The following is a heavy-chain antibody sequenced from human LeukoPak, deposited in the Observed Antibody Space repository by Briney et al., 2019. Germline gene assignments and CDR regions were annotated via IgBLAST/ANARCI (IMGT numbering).Heavy chain of an antibody. CDR2: IYHSGRT. D-gene: IGHD3-3*01. V-gene: IGHV4-4*02. CDR1: GGSTSSSNW. CDR3: ASTISDRYDFWRGRPSYFDY. Sequence: SETLSLTCAVSGGSTSSSNWWSGVRQPPGMGLEWIGEIYHSGRTNYNPSLKSRVTISVDKSKNQFSLKLSSVTAADTAVYYCASTISDRYDFWRGRPSYFDYWGQGTLVTVS. J-gene: IGHJ4*02.